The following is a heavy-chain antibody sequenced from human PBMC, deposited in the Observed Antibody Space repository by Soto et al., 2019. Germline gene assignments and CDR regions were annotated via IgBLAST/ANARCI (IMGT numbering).Heavy chain of an antibody. J-gene: IGHJ4*02. Sequence: PSETLSLTCSIYSGYFSGYYWSWIRQPPGKGLEWIGEISQSGNTNYSPSLKSRVSISIDTSKKQFSLNLASVSAADTAVYYCARAPKVSGSSQTRPDFWGQGTMVTVSS. CDR3: ARAPKVSGSSQTRPDF. CDR2: ISQSGNT. CDR1: SGYFSGYY. D-gene: IGHD6-6*01. V-gene: IGHV4-34*01.